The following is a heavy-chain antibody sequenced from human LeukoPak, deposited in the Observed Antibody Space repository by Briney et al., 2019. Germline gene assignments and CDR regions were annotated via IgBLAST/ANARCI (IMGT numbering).Heavy chain of an antibody. CDR1: GFTFSSHG. CDR2: IRYDGSNK. Sequence: GGSLRLSCATSGFTFSSHGMHWVRQAPGKGLEWVAFIRYDGSNKYYADSVKGRFTISRDNSKNTLYLQMNSLRAEDTAVYYCAKAPSGSSGWYGIRDAFDIWGQGTMVTVSS. V-gene: IGHV3-30*02. CDR3: AKAPSGSSGWYGIRDAFDI. J-gene: IGHJ3*02. D-gene: IGHD6-19*01.